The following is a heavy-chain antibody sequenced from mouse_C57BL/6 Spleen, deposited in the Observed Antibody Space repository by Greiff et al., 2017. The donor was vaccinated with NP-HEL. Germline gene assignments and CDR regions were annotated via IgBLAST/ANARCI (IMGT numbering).Heavy chain of an antibody. CDR3: ARQDYGAMDY. Sequence: EVQVVESGGDLVKPGGSLKLSCAASGFTFSSYGMSWVRQTPDKRLEWVATISSGGSYTYYPDSVKGRFTISRDNAKNTLYLQMSSLKSEDTAMYYCARQDYGAMDYWGQGTSVTVSS. J-gene: IGHJ4*01. CDR1: GFTFSSYG. V-gene: IGHV5-6*01. CDR2: ISSGGSYT. D-gene: IGHD1-1*01.